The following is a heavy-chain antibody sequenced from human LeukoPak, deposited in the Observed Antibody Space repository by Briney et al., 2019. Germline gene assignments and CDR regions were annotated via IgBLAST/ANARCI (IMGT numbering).Heavy chain of an antibody. CDR1: GFNFSSYA. J-gene: IGHJ4*02. CDR3: AKAKNPAGDPFDY. D-gene: IGHD7-27*01. V-gene: IGHV3-23*01. Sequence: GGSLRLSCAASGFNFSSYAMTWVRQAPGKGLEWVSSISGSCGSTYYADSVKGRFTISRDNSKNTLYLQMSSLRAEDTAVYYCAKAKNPAGDPFDYWGQGTLVTVSS. CDR2: ISGSCGST.